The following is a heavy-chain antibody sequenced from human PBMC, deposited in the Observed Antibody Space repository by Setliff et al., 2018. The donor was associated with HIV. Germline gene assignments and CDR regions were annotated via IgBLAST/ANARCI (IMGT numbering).Heavy chain of an antibody. CDR3: VRDDYGYNGKGFDI. CDR2: INHSGST. V-gene: IGHV4-34*01. D-gene: IGHD4-17*01. J-gene: IGHJ3*02. CDR1: GGSFSGYY. Sequence: PSETLSLTCAVYGGSFSGYYWSWIRQPPGKGLEWIGEINHSGSTNYNPPLKSRVTISVDTSKNQISLRLSSVTAADTAMYYCVRDDYGYNGKGFDIWGQGTMVTVSS.